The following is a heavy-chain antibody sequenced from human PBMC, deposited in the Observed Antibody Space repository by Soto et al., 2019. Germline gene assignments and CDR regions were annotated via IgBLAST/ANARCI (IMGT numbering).Heavy chain of an antibody. D-gene: IGHD6-6*01. J-gene: IGHJ3*02. CDR2: ISWNSGSI. CDR1: GFTFDDYA. V-gene: IGHV3-9*01. Sequence: SLRLSCAASGFTFDDYAMHWVRQAPGKGLEWVSGISWNSGSIGYADSVKGRFTISRDNAKNSLYLQMNSLRAEDTALYYCAKDLHSSSTTFDIWGQGTMVTVSS. CDR3: AKDLHSSSTTFDI.